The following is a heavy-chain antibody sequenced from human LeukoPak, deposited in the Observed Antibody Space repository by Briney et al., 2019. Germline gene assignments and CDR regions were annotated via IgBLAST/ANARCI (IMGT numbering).Heavy chain of an antibody. CDR1: GVSFSGYY. V-gene: IGHV4-34*01. D-gene: IGHD3-16*02. J-gene: IGHJ6*03. CDR2: INHSGST. Sequence: SETLSLTCAVYGVSFSGYYWSWIRQPPGKGLEWIGEINHSGSTNYNPSLKSRVTISVYTSKNQFSLQLSSVTAADTAVYYCARGVVSIYYYYYMDVWGKGTTVTVSS. CDR3: ARGVVSIYYYYYMDV.